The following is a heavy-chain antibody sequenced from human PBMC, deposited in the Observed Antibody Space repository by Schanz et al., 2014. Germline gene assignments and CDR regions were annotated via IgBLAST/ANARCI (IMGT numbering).Heavy chain of an antibody. J-gene: IGHJ5*01. CDR1: GFTFSTHA. CDR3: AKTPREYCNYDNCPNWFDS. CDR2: ISGDHRNT. D-gene: IGHD2-15*01. V-gene: IGHV3-23*01. Sequence: EVQLLESGGGLVPPGGSLRLSCAASGFTFSTHAMSWVRQAPGKGLEWVSSISGDHRNTFYADSVKGRFTISRDNSKNTLYLQMNSLRAEDTAVYYCAKTPREYCNYDNCPNWFDSWGQGTLXTASS.